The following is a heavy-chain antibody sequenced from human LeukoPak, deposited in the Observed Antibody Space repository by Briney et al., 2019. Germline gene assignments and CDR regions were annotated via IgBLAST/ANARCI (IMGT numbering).Heavy chain of an antibody. D-gene: IGHD2-8*01. CDR1: GGSFSGHY. V-gene: IGHV4-34*01. J-gene: IGHJ4*02. CDR3: AGLGNGRTFDD. Sequence: SETLSLTCAVYGGSFSGHYWSWIRQPPEKGLEWIGEINHSGSTTYNPSLKSRVTISVDTSKKQFSLNLTSVTAADTAVYYCAGLGNGRTFDDWGQGTLVTVSS. CDR2: INHSGST.